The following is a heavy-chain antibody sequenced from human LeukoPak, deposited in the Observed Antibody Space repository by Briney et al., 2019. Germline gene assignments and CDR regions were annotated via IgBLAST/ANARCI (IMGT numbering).Heavy chain of an antibody. CDR1: GYTFTSYD. CDR3: ARGGGMAGTPLGY. D-gene: IGHD6-19*01. CDR2: MNPNSGNT. Sequence: WASVKVSCKASGYTFTSYDINWVRQATGQGLEWMGWMNPNSGNTGYAQKFQGRVTMTRDTSISTAYMELSRLRSDDTAVYYCARGGGMAGTPLGYWGQGTLVTVSS. J-gene: IGHJ4*02. V-gene: IGHV1-8*01.